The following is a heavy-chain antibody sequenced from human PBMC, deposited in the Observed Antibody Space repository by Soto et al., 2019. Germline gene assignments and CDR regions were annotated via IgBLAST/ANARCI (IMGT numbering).Heavy chain of an antibody. D-gene: IGHD3-10*01. CDR1: GGSISSGDYY. CDR2: IYYSGST. Sequence: PSETLSLTCTVSGGSISSGDYYWSWIRQPPGKGLEWIGYIYYSGSTYYNPSLKSRVTISVDTSKNQFSLKLSSVTAADTAVYYCARDGYYYGSGSYYRGINWFDPGGQEPLVTVSS. CDR3: ARDGYYYGSGSYYRGINWFDP. J-gene: IGHJ5*02. V-gene: IGHV4-30-4*01.